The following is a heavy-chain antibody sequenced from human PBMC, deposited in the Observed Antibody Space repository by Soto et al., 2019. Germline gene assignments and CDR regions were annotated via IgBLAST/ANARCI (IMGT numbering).Heavy chain of an antibody. Sequence: EVQVVESGGGLVKPGGSLTLSCNFTFSMYSMNWVRQAPGKGLEWVASISSGAAYIKYADSVQGRFTISRDNAKNSVSLQMSSLRVEDTAVYFCTRDDGGSYYSWFHPWGQGTQVTVSA. J-gene: IGHJ5*02. CDR2: ISSGAAYI. CDR1: TFSMYS. V-gene: IGHV3-21*01. CDR3: TRDDGGSYYSWFHP. D-gene: IGHD1-26*01.